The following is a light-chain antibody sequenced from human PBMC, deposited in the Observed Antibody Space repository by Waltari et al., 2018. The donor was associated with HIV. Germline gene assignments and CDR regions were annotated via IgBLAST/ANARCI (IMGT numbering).Light chain of an antibody. Sequence: QSALTQPASVSGSPGQSITISCTGTSSDVGGYNYVSWYQQHPGKAPKLMIYDVSNRPAGVSYRCSGSKAGNTASLTISGLQAEDEAEYYCSSYTTSSTRVFGGGTKLTVL. J-gene: IGLJ3*02. CDR1: SSDVGGYNY. CDR3: SSYTTSSTRV. CDR2: DVS. V-gene: IGLV2-14*01.